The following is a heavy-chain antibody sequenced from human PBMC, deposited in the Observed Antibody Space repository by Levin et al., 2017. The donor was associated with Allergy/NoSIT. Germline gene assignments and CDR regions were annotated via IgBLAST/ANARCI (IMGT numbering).Heavy chain of an antibody. J-gene: IGHJ3*02. D-gene: IGHD7-27*01. Sequence: GESLKISCAASGFTFSSYGMHWVRQAPGKGLEWVAVISYDGSNKYYADSVKGRFTISRDNSKNTLYLQMNSLRAEDTAVYYCAKCLLPGDDAFDIWGQGTMVTVSS. V-gene: IGHV3-30*18. CDR2: ISYDGSNK. CDR1: GFTFSSYG. CDR3: AKCLLPGDDAFDI.